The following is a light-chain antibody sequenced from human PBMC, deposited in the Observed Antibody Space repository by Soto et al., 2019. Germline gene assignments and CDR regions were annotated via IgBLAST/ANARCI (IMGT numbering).Light chain of an antibody. CDR1: SSDAVSNNL. CDR2: EVT. Sequence: QFALTQPASVSGSPGQSITISCTGTSSDAVSNNLVSWYQQHPGKAPKLIIYEVTKRPSGISNRFSGSTSGNTASLTISGLQAEDEADYYCCSYAGSSTFAFGGGTKLTVL. V-gene: IGLV2-23*02. J-gene: IGLJ2*01. CDR3: CSYAGSSTFA.